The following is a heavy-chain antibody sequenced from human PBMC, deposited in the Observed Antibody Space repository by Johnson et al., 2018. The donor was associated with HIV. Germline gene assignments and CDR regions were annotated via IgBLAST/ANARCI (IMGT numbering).Heavy chain of an antibody. CDR1: GLTFSNYG. J-gene: IGHJ3*02. CDR3: AKIWGDIAATGDAGDI. CDR2: IRYDGSNK. D-gene: IGHD5-12*01. V-gene: IGHV3-30*02. Sequence: QVLLVESGGGVVQPGGSLRLSCAASGLTFSNYGSHWVRQAPGKGLEWVAFIRYDGSNKYYADSVKGRFTISRDNSKNTLYLQMDSLRPEDTAVYYCAKIWGDIAATGDAGDIWGQGTMVTVSS.